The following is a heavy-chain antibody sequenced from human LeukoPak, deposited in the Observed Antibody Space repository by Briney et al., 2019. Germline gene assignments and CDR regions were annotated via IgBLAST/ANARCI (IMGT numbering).Heavy chain of an antibody. V-gene: IGHV4-39*01. Sequence: SETLSLTCTVSGDSIGSHYWSWIRQPPGKGLDWIGSIYYGGSTYYNPSLRSRVTTSVDTSKNQFSLKLTSVTAADTAVYYCARHGNHYYGSGGFDYWGQGTLVTVSS. CDR1: GDSIGSHY. J-gene: IGHJ4*02. CDR3: ARHGNHYYGSGGFDY. CDR2: IYYGGST. D-gene: IGHD3-10*01.